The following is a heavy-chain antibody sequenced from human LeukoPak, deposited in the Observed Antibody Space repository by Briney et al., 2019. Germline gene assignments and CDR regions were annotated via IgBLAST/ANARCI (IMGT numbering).Heavy chain of an antibody. Sequence: GASVKVSCKASGYTFTSYSISWVRQAPGRGLEWMGWISAYNGNTIYAQKVKGRVTMTTDTSTSTAYMELRSLKSDDTAVYYCARASYCSDGSCYSDYWGQGTLVTVSS. D-gene: IGHD2-15*01. CDR1: GYTFTSYS. CDR2: ISAYNGNT. J-gene: IGHJ4*02. CDR3: ARASYCSDGSCYSDY. V-gene: IGHV1-18*01.